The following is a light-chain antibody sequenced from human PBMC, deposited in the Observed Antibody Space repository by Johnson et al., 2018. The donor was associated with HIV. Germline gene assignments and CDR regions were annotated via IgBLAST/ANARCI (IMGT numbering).Light chain of an antibody. CDR3: GTWDSSLRVGF. V-gene: IGLV1-51*01. Sequence: QPVLTQPPSVSAAPGQKVTISCSGSSSNIGNNYVSWYQQLPGRAPKLLIYDNNKRPSGIPDRFSGSKSGTSATLGITGLQTGDEADYYCGTWDSSLRVGFFGTGIKVTVL. CDR2: DNN. CDR1: SSNIGNNY. J-gene: IGLJ1*01.